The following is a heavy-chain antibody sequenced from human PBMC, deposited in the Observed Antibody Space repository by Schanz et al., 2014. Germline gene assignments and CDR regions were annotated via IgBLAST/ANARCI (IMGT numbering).Heavy chain of an antibody. CDR3: VRVDSSGYFFDN. D-gene: IGHD3-22*01. V-gene: IGHV3-74*01. CDR1: GFTFSSHW. CDR2: INSVGSNT. Sequence: EVQLVQSGGGLVQPGGSLRLSCAASGFTFSSHWMHWVRQDPGKGLVWVARINSVGSNTDYADSVRGRFTISRDNSKNTVHLQMSSLRVEDTAVYYCVRVDSSGYFFDNWGQGTRVTVSS. J-gene: IGHJ4*02.